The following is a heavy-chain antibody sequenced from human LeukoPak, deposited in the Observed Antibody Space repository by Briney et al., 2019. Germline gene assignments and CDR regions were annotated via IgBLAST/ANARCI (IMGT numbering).Heavy chain of an antibody. CDR3: ARMDRSTIVVL. J-gene: IGHJ4*02. D-gene: IGHD3-22*01. Sequence: PSETLSLTCAVSGYSISSGYYWGWIRQPPGKGLEWIGSIYHSGSTYYNPSLKSRVTISVDTSKNQFSLKLSSVTAAYTAVYYCARMDRSTIVVLWGQGTLVTVSS. CDR1: GYSISSGYY. CDR2: IYHSGST. V-gene: IGHV4-38-2*01.